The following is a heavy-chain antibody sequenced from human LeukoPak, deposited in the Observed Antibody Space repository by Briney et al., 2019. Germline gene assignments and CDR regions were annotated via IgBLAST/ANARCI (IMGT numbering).Heavy chain of an antibody. D-gene: IGHD4-23*01. J-gene: IGHJ5*02. CDR2: IIPIFGTA. CDR3: ARGFDGGRGWFDP. Sequence: ASVKVSRKASGGTFSSYAISWVRQAPGQGLEWMGGIIPIFGTANYAQKFQGRVTITTDESTSTAYMELSSLRSEDTAVYYCARGFDGGRGWFDPWGQGTLVTVSS. V-gene: IGHV1-69*05. CDR1: GGTFSSYA.